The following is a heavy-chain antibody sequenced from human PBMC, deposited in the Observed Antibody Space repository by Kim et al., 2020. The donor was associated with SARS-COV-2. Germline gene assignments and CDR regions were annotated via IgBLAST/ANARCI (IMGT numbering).Heavy chain of an antibody. J-gene: IGHJ4*02. Sequence: YAQRPQGRVTMTTDTSTSTAYMELRSLRSDDTAVYYCAIQAVAVWAPQDYWGQGTLVTVSS. CDR3: AIQAVAVWAPQDY. D-gene: IGHD6-19*01. V-gene: IGHV1-18*01.